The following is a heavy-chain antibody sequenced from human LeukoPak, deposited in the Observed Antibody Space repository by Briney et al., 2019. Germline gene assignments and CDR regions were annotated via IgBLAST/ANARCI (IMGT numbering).Heavy chain of an antibody. J-gene: IGHJ4*02. CDR3: ARVRGYYDRSGYDY. CDR1: GASISSYY. V-gene: IGHV4-59*01. D-gene: IGHD3-22*01. Sequence: SETLPLTCTVSGASISSYYWSWIRQPPGKGLEWIGYIYYSGSTNYNPALKSRVTISEDTSKNQICLKLSSVTAADTAVYYCARVRGYYDRSGYDYCGQGTLVTVSS. CDR2: IYYSGST.